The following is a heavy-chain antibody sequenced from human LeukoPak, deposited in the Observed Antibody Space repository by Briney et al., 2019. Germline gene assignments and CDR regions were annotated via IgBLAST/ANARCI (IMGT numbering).Heavy chain of an antibody. CDR2: ISYDGSNK. Sequence: GRSLRLSCAASGFTFSSYAMHWVRQAPGKGLEWVAVISYDGSNKYYADSVKGRFTISRDNSKNTLYLQMNSLRVEDTAVYHCAKLPREYCSSTSCPNWFDTWGLGTLVTVSS. CDR3: AKLPREYCSSTSCPNWFDT. V-gene: IGHV3-30-3*02. J-gene: IGHJ5*02. CDR1: GFTFSSYA. D-gene: IGHD2-2*01.